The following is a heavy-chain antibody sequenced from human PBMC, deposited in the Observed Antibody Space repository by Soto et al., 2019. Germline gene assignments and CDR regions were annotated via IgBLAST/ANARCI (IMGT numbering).Heavy chain of an antibody. Sequence: QVQLVESGGGVVQPGRSLRLSCAASGFTFSSYGMHWVRQAPGKGLGWVAVIWYDGSNKYYADSVKGRFTISRDNSKNTLYLQMNSLRAEDTAVYYCARGPIVATTQTFDYWGQGTLVTVSS. J-gene: IGHJ4*02. V-gene: IGHV3-33*01. CDR2: IWYDGSNK. CDR3: ARGPIVATTQTFDY. CDR1: GFTFSSYG. D-gene: IGHD5-12*01.